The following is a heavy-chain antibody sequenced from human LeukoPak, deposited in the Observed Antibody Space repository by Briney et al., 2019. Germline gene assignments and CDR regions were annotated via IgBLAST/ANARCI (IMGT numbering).Heavy chain of an antibody. J-gene: IGHJ4*02. CDR3: ARDVSRYSGSYYDY. Sequence: GGSLRLSCAASGFTFSSYEMNWVRQAPGKGLEWVSYISSSGSPIYYADSVKGRFTISRGNAKNSLYLQMHSLRAEDTAVYYCARDVSRYSGSYYDYWGQGTLVIVSS. CDR1: GFTFSSYE. D-gene: IGHD1-26*01. CDR2: ISSSGSPI. V-gene: IGHV3-48*03.